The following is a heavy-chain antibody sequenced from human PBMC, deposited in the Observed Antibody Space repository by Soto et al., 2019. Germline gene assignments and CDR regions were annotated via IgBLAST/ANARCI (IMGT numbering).Heavy chain of an antibody. D-gene: IGHD5-18*01. V-gene: IGHV5-51*01. CDR2: IYPGDSDT. CDR3: ARQGYSYAYDY. CDR1: GRSFTTNW. J-gene: IGHJ4*02. Sequence: GESLKISGQGSGRSFTTNWIAWVRQMPGKGLEWMGIIYPGDSDTRYSPSFQGQVTISADKSISTAYLQWSSLKASDTAMYYCARQGYSYAYDYWGQGTQVTVSS.